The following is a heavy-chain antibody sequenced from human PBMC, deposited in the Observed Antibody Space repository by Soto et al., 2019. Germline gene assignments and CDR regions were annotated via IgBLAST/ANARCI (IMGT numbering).Heavy chain of an antibody. CDR1: GFTVSDNY. CDR2: IYRGTT. J-gene: IGHJ4*02. Sequence: EVQLVESGGGLVQPGGSLRLSCAASGFTVSDNYMNWVRQAPGKGLEWVAVIYRGTTYYADSVKGRFTISRDNSKNTLYLQMSSLRPEDTAVYYGARDVDRRDYDSTGYSFDYWGQGTLVAVSS. V-gene: IGHV3-66*01. D-gene: IGHD3-22*01. CDR3: ARDVDRRDYDSTGYSFDY.